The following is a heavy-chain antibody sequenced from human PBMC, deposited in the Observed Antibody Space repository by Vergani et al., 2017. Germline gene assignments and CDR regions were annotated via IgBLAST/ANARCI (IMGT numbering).Heavy chain of an antibody. V-gene: IGHV3-7*01. J-gene: IGHJ5*02. D-gene: IGHD3-10*01. CDR3: ARDLRNYYGNWFDP. Sequence: EVQLVESGGGLVQPGGSLRLSCAASGFTFSSYWMSWVRQAPGKGLEWVANIKQDGSEKYYVDSVKGRFTISRDNAKNSLYLQMNGLRAEDTAVYYCARDLRNYYGNWFDPWGQGTLVTVSS. CDR1: GFTFSSYW. CDR2: IKQDGSEK.